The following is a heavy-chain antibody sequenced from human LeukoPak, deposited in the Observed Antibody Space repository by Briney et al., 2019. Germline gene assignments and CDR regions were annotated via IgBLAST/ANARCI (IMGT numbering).Heavy chain of an antibody. CDR1: GGSISSYY. V-gene: IGHV4-59*08. D-gene: IGHD6-19*01. Sequence: SETLSLTCTVSGGSISSYYWSWIRQPPGKELEWIGYIYYGGSTNYNPSLKSRVTISLDTSKKQFSLKLISVTAADTAAYYCARGYSSTSGRPDYWGQGTLVTVSS. CDR2: IYYGGST. CDR3: ARGYSSTSGRPDY. J-gene: IGHJ4*02.